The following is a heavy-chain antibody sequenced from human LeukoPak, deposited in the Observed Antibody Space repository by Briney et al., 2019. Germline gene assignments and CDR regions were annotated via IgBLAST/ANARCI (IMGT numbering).Heavy chain of an antibody. CDR3: AKGGHLFDASDM. CDR1: GFTFDDSA. Sequence: GGSLRLSCAVSGFTFDDSAMHWVRQAPGKGLEWISLISGDGDITYYAGSVRGRFTIARDNSKESLFLQMSSLRIEDSALYYCAKGGHLFDASDMWGQGTMVTVSS. V-gene: IGHV3-43*02. CDR2: ISGDGDIT. D-gene: IGHD2-15*01. J-gene: IGHJ3*02.